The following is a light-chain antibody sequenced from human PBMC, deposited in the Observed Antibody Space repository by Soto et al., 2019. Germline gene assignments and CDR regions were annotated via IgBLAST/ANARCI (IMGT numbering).Light chain of an antibody. V-gene: IGKV3-20*01. CDR2: GAS. CDR1: QSVSNNY. Sequence: TQSPGSLSLSTGDRATLSFRASQSVSNNYLAWYQQKPGQAPRLLIYGASSMATGIPDRFSGSGSGTDFTLTIRRLEPEDFGVYYCQRYSTSPWTFGQGTKVDI. J-gene: IGKJ1*01. CDR3: QRYSTSPWT.